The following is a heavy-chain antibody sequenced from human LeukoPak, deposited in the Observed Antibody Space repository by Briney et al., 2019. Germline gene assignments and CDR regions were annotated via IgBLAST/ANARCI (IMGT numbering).Heavy chain of an antibody. Sequence: GGSLRLSCAASGFTFRNYWMHWVRQVPGKGLVWVSRINDDGTFTTYADSVKGRFIISRGNAKNTLYLQMNSLRAEDTAVYYCARDILGYCSGGSCYSSDYWGQGTLVTVSS. CDR2: INDDGTFT. J-gene: IGHJ4*02. CDR3: ARDILGYCSGGSCYSSDY. CDR1: GFTFRNYW. D-gene: IGHD2-15*01. V-gene: IGHV3-74*01.